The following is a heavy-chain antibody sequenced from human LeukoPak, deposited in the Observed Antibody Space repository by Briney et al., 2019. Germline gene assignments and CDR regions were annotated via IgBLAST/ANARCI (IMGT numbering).Heavy chain of an antibody. D-gene: IGHD5-18*01. CDR2: IYYSGTT. V-gene: IGHV4-59*01. CDR3: PRGRKYTSGYRVPELGSEYSDY. Sequence: PSETLSLTCTVSGGSISSYYWNWIRQPPGKGREGMGYIYYSGTTNYNPSLKSRVSMYVDKSRNQFSLKLSSVTGANRARYYGPRGRKYTSGYRVPELGSEYSDYWGQGTLVTVSS. J-gene: IGHJ4*02. CDR1: GGSISSYY.